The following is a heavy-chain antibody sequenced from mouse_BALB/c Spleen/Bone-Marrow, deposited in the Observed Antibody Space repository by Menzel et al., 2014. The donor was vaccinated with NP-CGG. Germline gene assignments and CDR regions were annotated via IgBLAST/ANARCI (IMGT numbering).Heavy chain of an antibody. CDR1: GFTFSSYA. V-gene: IGHV5-6-5*01. CDR2: ISSGGST. J-gene: IGHJ4*01. D-gene: IGHD1-2*01. CDR3: ARVTTATGVDY. Sequence: VQGVESGGGLVRPGGSLKLSCAASGFTFSSYAMSWVRQTPEKRLEWVASISSGGSTYYPDSVKGRFTISRDNARNILYLQMSSLRSEDTAMYYCARVTTATGVDYWGQGTSVTVSS.